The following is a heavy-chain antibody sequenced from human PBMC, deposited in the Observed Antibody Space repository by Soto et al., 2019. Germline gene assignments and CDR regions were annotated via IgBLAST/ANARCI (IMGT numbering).Heavy chain of an antibody. CDR2: IIPIFGTA. J-gene: IGHJ6*02. CDR3: ARVGDYSSSWDRPT. CDR1: GGTFSSYA. V-gene: IGHV1-69*13. Sequence: SVKVSCKASGGTFSSYAISWVRQAPGQGLEWMGGIIPIFGTANYAQKFQGRVTITADESTSTAYMELSSLRSEDTAVYYCARVGDYSSSWDRPTWGQGTTVTVSS. D-gene: IGHD6-13*01.